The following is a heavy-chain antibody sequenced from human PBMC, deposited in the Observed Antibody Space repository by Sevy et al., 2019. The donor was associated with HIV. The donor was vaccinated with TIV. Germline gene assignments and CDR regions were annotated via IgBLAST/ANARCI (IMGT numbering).Heavy chain of an antibody. CDR3: VRALLKADSL. Sequence: GGSLRLSCAASGFNIRTHWMLWVRQAPGKGLEWVANINEDGSTKYYLDSVKGRFTISRDNAENSVFLQMNSLRVEDTAVYHCVRALLKADSLWGQGTLVTVSS. CDR2: INEDGSTK. D-gene: IGHD1-26*01. V-gene: IGHV3-7*01. J-gene: IGHJ4*02. CDR1: GFNIRTHW.